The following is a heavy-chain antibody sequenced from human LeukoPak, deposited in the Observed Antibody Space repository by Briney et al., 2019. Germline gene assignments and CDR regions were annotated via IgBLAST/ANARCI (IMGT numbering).Heavy chain of an antibody. V-gene: IGHV3-21*01. CDR2: ISSAGSYI. D-gene: IGHD2-15*01. CDR3: ARGDPSGGPYGMDV. Sequence: PGGSLRLSCAASGFSLSTYNVCWVRQAPGKGLEWVSSISSAGSYIHYADSVKSRFTTSRDNAKSSLYLQMNSLRDEDTAVYYCARGDPSGGPYGMDVWGQGTTVTVSS. J-gene: IGHJ6*02. CDR1: GFSLSTYN.